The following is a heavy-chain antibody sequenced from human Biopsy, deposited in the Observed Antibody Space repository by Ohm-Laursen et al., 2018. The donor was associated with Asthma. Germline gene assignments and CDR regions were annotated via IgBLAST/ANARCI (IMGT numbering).Heavy chain of an antibody. CDR2: VYWTGST. CDR3: VRAVRNEQWLAPFDY. D-gene: IGHD6-19*01. J-gene: IGHJ4*02. V-gene: IGHV4-59*01. Sequence: SETLSLTCNVYGGSISSFYWSWIRQSPEKGLEWMGYVYWTGSTNYNPSLKSRITMSVDTSKNRMFLELTSVTAADTAIYYCVRAVRNEQWLAPFDYWGQGTLVTVSS. CDR1: GGSISSFY.